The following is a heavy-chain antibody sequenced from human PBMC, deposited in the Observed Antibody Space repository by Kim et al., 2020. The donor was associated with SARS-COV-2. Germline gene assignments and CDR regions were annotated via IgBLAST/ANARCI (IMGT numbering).Heavy chain of an antibody. J-gene: IGHJ6*02. CDR1: GFTFSNYG. CDR3: ARGVFLDGFDV. Sequence: GGSLRLSCAVSGFTFSNYGMNWVRHAPGKGLEWVSRISSDGSNTNYADSVKGRFTISRDNAENTLYLQMNSLRAEDTAVYYCARGVFLDGFDVWGQGTAVTVSS. V-gene: IGHV3-74*01. CDR2: ISSDGSNT.